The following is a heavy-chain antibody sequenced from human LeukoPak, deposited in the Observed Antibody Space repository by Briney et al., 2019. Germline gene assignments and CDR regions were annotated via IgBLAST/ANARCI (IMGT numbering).Heavy chain of an antibody. V-gene: IGHV4-4*02. CDR2: IYHSGGT. CDR1: GGSIGSSYW. CDR3: ASGYSYHYN. D-gene: IGHD3-16*02. Sequence: PSGTLSLTCVVSGGSIGSSYWWTWVRQPPGKGLEWIGEIYHSGGTNYNPSLKSRVTISLDKSKNQFSLRLTSVTAADTAVYYRASGYSYHYNWGQGTLVTVSS. J-gene: IGHJ4*02.